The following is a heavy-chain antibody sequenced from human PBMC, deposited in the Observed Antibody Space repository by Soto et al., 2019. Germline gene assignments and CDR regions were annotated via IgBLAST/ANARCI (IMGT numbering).Heavy chain of an antibody. CDR3: AKDFPRNYHDLTGAFDI. J-gene: IGHJ3*02. D-gene: IGHD1-7*01. CDR1: GGSISSSSYY. Sequence: SETLSLTCTVSGGSISSSSYYWGWIRQPPGKALEWIGSIYYSGSTYYNPSLKSRVTISVDTSKNQFSLKLSSVTAADTAVYYCAKDFPRNYHDLTGAFDIWGQGTMVTVSS. V-gene: IGHV4-39*02. CDR2: IYYSGST.